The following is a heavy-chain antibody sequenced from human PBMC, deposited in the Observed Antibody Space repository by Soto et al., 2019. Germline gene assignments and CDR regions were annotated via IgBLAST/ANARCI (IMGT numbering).Heavy chain of an antibody. V-gene: IGHV3-23*01. Sequence: EVQLLESGGGVVQPGGSLRLSCVASGFNFKKFAMAWVRQAAGEGLEWVSGISCCGGSASYADSVKGRFSIARDDSKNTVSLQLNSLRVEDTDKYYCAKADGQQWLIPHLDNWGQGTLVTVS. CDR1: GFNFKKFA. CDR3: AKADGQQWLIPHLDN. D-gene: IGHD6-19*01. J-gene: IGHJ4*02. CDR2: ISCCGGSA.